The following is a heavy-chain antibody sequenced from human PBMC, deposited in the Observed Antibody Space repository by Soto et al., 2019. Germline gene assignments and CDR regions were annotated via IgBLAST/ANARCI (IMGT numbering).Heavy chain of an antibody. CDR1: GFTFSSYS. CDR3: ARDFHSNPLYYYYGMDV. J-gene: IGHJ6*02. V-gene: IGHV3-21*01. CDR2: ISSSSSSYI. Sequence: PGGSLRLSCAASGFTFSSYSMNWVRQAPGKGLEWVSSISSSSSSYIYYADSVKGRFTISRDNAKDSLYLQMNSPRAEDTAVYYCARDFHSNPLYYYYGMDVWGQGTTVTVSS.